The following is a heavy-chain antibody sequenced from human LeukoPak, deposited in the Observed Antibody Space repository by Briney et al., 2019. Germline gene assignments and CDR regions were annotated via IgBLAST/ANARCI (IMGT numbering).Heavy chain of an antibody. Sequence: PGGSLRLSCAASGFTFSSYAMHWVRQAPGKGLEWVAVISYDGSNKYYADSVKGRFTISRDNSKNTLYLQMNSLRAEDTAVYYCARDLQHIVVVTAIDYYYGMDVWGQGTTVTVSS. CDR2: ISYDGSNK. J-gene: IGHJ6*02. D-gene: IGHD2-21*02. V-gene: IGHV3-30-3*01. CDR3: ARDLQHIVVVTAIDYYYGMDV. CDR1: GFTFSSYA.